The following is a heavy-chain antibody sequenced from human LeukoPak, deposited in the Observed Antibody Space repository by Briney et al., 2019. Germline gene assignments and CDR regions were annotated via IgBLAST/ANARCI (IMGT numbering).Heavy chain of an antibody. V-gene: IGHV3-23*01. CDR2: ISGSGGST. Sequence: GALRLSCAASGFTFSSYAMSGVRQAPGKGLEWVSAISGSGGSTYYADPVKGRFTISRDNSKNTLYLQMNSLRAEDTAVYYCAKATYDSSGYHWFDPWGQGTLVTVSS. J-gene: IGHJ5*02. CDR1: GFTFSSYA. D-gene: IGHD3-22*01. CDR3: AKATYDSSGYHWFDP.